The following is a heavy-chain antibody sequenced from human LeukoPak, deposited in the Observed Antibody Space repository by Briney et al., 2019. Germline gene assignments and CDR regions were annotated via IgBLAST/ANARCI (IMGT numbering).Heavy chain of an antibody. CDR1: GFTFSSYS. D-gene: IGHD6-19*01. V-gene: IGHV3-48*02. J-gene: IGHJ6*02. CDR3: ARDPIAVAGTLQWSGMDV. Sequence: PPGGSLRLSCAASGFTFSSYSMNWVRQAPGKGLEWVSYTSSSSSTIYYADSVKGRFTISRDNAKNSLYLQMNSLRDEDTAVYYCARDPIAVAGTLQWSGMDVWGQGTTVTVSS. CDR2: TSSSSSTI.